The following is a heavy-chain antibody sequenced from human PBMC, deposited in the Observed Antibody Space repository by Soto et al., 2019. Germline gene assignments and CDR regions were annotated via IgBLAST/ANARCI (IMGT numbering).Heavy chain of an antibody. D-gene: IGHD3-10*01. CDR3: AKDWLARGYYYGSGSYYYYYYGMDV. Sequence: PGGSLRLSCAASGFTFSSYAMSWVRQAPGKGLEWVSAISGSGGSTYYADSVKGRFTISRDNSKNTLYLQMNSLRAEDTAVYYCAKDWLARGYYYGSGSYYYYYYGMDVWGQGTTVTVSS. CDR1: GFTFSSYA. J-gene: IGHJ6*02. CDR2: ISGSGGST. V-gene: IGHV3-23*01.